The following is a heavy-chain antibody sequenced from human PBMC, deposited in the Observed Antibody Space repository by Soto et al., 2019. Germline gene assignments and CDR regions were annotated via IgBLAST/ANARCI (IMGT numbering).Heavy chain of an antibody. V-gene: IGHV1-8*01. Sequence: QVQLVQSGAEVKKPGASVKVSCRASGYTFTSYDINWVRQATGQGLEWMGWMKPNSGNTGYAQKCEGRVTMTRNTSISTAYMELSILRSEDTAVYYCARSLYGDNVDYWGQGTLVTVSS. J-gene: IGHJ4*02. CDR1: GYTFTSYD. CDR2: MKPNSGNT. CDR3: ARSLYGDNVDY. D-gene: IGHD4-17*01.